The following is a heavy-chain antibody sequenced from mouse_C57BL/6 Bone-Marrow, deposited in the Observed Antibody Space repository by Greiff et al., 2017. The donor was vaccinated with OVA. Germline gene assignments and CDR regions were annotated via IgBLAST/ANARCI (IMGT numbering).Heavy chain of an antibody. V-gene: IGHV1-82*01. CDR1: GYAFSSSW. CDR3: AWLRVRFAY. J-gene: IGHJ3*01. D-gene: IGHD2-2*01. Sequence: QVQLKESGPELVKPGASVKISCKASGYAFSSSWMNWVKQRPGKGLEWIGRIYPGDGDTNYNGKFKGKATLTADKSSSTAYMQLSSLTSEDSAVYFCAWLRVRFAYWGQGTLVTVSA. CDR2: IYPGDGDT.